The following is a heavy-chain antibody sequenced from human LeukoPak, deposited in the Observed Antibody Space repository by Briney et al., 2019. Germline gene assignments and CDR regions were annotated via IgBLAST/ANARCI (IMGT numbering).Heavy chain of an antibody. Sequence: GGSLRLSCAASGFTVSSNYMSWVRQAPGKGLEWVSVIYSGGSTYYADSVKGRFTISRDNSKNTLYLQMNSLRAEDTAVYYCASLEMATSLLDYWGQGTLVTVSS. CDR2: IYSGGST. J-gene: IGHJ4*02. CDR3: ASLEMATSLLDY. CDR1: GFTVSSNY. D-gene: IGHD5-24*01. V-gene: IGHV3-66*02.